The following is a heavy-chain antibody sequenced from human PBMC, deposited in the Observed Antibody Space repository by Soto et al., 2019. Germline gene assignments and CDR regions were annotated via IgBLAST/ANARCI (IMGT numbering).Heavy chain of an antibody. CDR2: ISYDGSNK. J-gene: IGHJ4*02. V-gene: IGHV3-30*03. D-gene: IGHD3-10*01. CDR1: GFTFSSYG. Sequence: GGSLRLSCAASGFTFSSYGMHWVRQAPGKGLEWVAVISYDGSNKYYADSVKGRFTISRDNSKNTLYLQMNSLRAEDTAVYYCAIDQVDYGSGNQMGYFDYWGQGTLVTVAS. CDR3: AIDQVDYGSGNQMGYFDY.